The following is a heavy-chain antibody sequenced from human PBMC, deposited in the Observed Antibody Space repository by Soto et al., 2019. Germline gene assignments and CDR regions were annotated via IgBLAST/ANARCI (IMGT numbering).Heavy chain of an antibody. CDR3: ARASRVYYCDSSGYYYFDY. J-gene: IGHJ4*02. CDR1: GGSISSYY. D-gene: IGHD3-22*01. CDR2: IYTSGST. V-gene: IGHV4-4*07. Sequence: PSETLSLTCTVSGGSISSYYWSWIRQPAGKGLEWIGRIYTSGSTNYNPSLKSRVTMSVVTSKNQFSLKLSSVTAADTAVYYCARASRVYYCDSSGYYYFDYGGQGTLVAVSS.